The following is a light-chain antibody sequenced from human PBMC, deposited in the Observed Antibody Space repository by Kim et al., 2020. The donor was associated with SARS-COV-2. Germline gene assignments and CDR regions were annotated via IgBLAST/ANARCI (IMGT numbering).Light chain of an antibody. CDR3: LLSYSGGREV. Sequence: GAVILARPSSTGPVTSGHSPYWFQQMPGQAPRTLIYDTNKKHPWTPARFSGALVRGGKAALIISGARPEDEADYYCLLSYSGGREVFGGGTQLTVL. CDR2: DTN. CDR1: TGPVTSGHS. V-gene: IGLV7-46*01. J-gene: IGLJ3*02.